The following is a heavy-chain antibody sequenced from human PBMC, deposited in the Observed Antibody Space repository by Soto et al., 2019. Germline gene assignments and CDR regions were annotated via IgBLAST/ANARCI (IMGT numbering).Heavy chain of an antibody. Sequence: SETLSLTCAVSGGSISSGDYSWNWIRQPPGKGLEWIGYIYYSGSTNYNPSLKSRVTISVDTPKNQFSLKLSSVTAADTAVYYCARGKRGYSYGYDYWGQGTLVTVSS. V-gene: IGHV4-61*08. CDR1: GGSISSGDYS. D-gene: IGHD5-18*01. CDR3: ARGKRGYSYGYDY. J-gene: IGHJ4*02. CDR2: IYYSGST.